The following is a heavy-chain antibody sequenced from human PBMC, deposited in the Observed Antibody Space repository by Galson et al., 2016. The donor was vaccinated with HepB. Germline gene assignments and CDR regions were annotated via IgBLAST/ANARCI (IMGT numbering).Heavy chain of an antibody. Sequence: SVKVSCKASGYTFTGYYLHWVRQAPGQGLEWMGWINPNSGGTKYAQKFQGCVTMTRDTSISTAYMELSRLTSDDTAVYYCARDNSGAFDIWGQGTMVTVSS. CDR2: INPNSGGT. J-gene: IGHJ3*02. V-gene: IGHV1-2*04. CDR1: GYTFTGYY. CDR3: ARDNSGAFDI. D-gene: IGHD1-26*01.